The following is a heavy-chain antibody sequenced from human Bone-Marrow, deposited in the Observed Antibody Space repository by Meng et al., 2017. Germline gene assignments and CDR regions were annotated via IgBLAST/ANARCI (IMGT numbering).Heavy chain of an antibody. Sequence: GESLKISCAASGFTFSSYAMHWVRQAPGKGLEWVAVISYDGSNKYYADSVKGRFTISRDKSKNTLYLQMNSLRAEDTAVYYCARGRFHPDYWGQGTLVTVSS. CDR1: GFTFSSYA. CDR2: ISYDGSNK. D-gene: IGHD2-21*01. V-gene: IGHV3-30*01. CDR3: ARGRFHPDY. J-gene: IGHJ4*02.